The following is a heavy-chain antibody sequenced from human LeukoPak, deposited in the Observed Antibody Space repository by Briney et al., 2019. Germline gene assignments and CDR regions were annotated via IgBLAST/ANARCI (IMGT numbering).Heavy chain of an antibody. J-gene: IGHJ4*02. CDR2: INHSGSP. CDR3: ARAAGATHFDY. V-gene: IGHV4-34*01. Sequence: SETLSLTCAVYGGSFSDYYWTWIRQPPGKGLEWIGEINHSGSPNNNPSLKSRVSISFDTSKNQFSLKLTSVTAADTAVYYCARAAGATHFDYWGQGILVIVSS. CDR1: GGSFSDYY. D-gene: IGHD1-26*01.